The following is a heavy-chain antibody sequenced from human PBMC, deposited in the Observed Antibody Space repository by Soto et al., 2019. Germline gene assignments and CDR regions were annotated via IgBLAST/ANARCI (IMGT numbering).Heavy chain of an antibody. V-gene: IGHV3-43*01. CDR2: ISWSGGST. J-gene: IGHJ4*02. CDR3: AKDMGPGYSSSWIVLGY. Sequence: GGSLRLSCAASGFTFDDYTMHWVRQAPGKGLEWVSLISWSGGSTYYADSVKGRFTISRDNSNNSLYLQMNSLRTEDTALYYCAKDMGPGYSSSWIVLGYWGQGTLVTVSS. CDR1: GFTFDDYT. D-gene: IGHD6-13*01.